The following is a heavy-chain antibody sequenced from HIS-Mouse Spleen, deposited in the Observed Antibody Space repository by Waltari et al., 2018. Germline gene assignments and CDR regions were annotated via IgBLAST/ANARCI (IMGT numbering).Heavy chain of an antibody. D-gene: IGHD1-26*01. V-gene: IGHV3-30-3*02. Sequence: AEYMGGRFTISRDNSKNTLYLQMNSLRAEDTAVYYCAKDTSGSYSDYWGQGTLVTVSS. J-gene: IGHJ4*02. CDR3: AKDTSGSYSDY.